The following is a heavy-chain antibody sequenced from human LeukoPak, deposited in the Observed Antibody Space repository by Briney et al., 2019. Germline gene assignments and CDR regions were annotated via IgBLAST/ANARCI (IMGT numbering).Heavy chain of an antibody. CDR3: ARDIANYYRSSPTCMDV. V-gene: IGHV4-4*07. D-gene: IGHD3-10*01. Sequence: SENLSLTCSVSGDSISSYYWNWIRQPAGKGLEWIGRVHTSGTTNHNPSLKSRVTMSVDTSKNELSLKLSSVTAADTAVCYCARDIANYYRSSPTCMDVWGTGTAVIDSS. CDR1: GDSISSYY. CDR2: VHTSGTT. J-gene: IGHJ6*03.